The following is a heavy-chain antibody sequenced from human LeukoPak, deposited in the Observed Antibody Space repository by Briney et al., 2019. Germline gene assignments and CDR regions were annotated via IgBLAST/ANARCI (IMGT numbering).Heavy chain of an antibody. CDR1: GFTFSSYE. D-gene: IGHD6-19*01. J-gene: IGHJ4*02. CDR3: ARDRQVDGAFDY. Sequence: GGSLRLSCAASGFTFSSYEMNWVRQAPGKGLEWVSYISSSGGTMYYADSVKGRFTVSRDNAKNSLYLQMNSLRVGDTAVYYCARDRQVDGAFDYWGQGTLVTVTS. CDR2: ISSSGGTM. V-gene: IGHV3-48*03.